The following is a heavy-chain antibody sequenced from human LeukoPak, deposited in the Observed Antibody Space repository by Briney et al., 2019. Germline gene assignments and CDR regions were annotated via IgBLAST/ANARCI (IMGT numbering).Heavy chain of an antibody. CDR3: ARGGGYCSGGSCLSFDP. J-gene: IGHJ5*02. CDR2: ISSSSSYI. D-gene: IGHD2-15*01. CDR1: GFTFSSYS. V-gene: IGHV3-21*01. Sequence: RGSLRLSCAASGFTFSSYSMNWVRQAPGKGLEWFSSISSSSSYIYYADSVKGRFTISRDNAKNSLYLQMNSLRAEDTAVYYCARGGGYCSGGSCLSFDPWGQGTLVTVSS.